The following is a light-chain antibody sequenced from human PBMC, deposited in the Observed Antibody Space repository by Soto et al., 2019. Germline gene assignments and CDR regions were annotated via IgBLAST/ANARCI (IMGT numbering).Light chain of an antibody. Sequence: DIQMTQSPSTLSASVGDRVTITCRASQSISSWLAWYQQKPGKAPKLLIYKASSLESGVPSRFSGSGSGTDFTLTISSLQPDDFATYYCQQYNSYSETFDQGTKVEIK. J-gene: IGKJ1*01. CDR3: QQYNSYSET. V-gene: IGKV1-5*03. CDR2: KAS. CDR1: QSISSW.